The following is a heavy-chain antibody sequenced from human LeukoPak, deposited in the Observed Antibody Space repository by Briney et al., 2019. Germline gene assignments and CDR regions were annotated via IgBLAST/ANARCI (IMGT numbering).Heavy chain of an antibody. CDR2: ISGSGGST. Sequence: GGSLRLSCAASGFTFSSYAMSWVRQAPGKGLEWVSAISGSGGSTYYADSVKGRFTISRDNSKNTLYLQMNSLRAEDTAVYYCARFAGYSSSWPLDYWGQGTLVTVSS. CDR3: ARFAGYSSSWPLDY. J-gene: IGHJ4*02. CDR1: GFTFSSYA. D-gene: IGHD6-13*01. V-gene: IGHV3-23*01.